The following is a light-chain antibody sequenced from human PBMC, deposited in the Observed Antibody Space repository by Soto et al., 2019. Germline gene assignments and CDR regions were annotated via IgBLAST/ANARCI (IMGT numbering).Light chain of an antibody. Sequence: EIVLTQSPGTLSLPPGERAALSCRASQSVSRYLAWYHQKRGQAPRFLIYGASSRATGIPDRFSGSGSGTDFTLTISRLEPEDFAVYYCQQYGRSPTTFGQGTKVDIK. CDR3: QQYGRSPTT. J-gene: IGKJ1*01. V-gene: IGKV3-20*01. CDR1: QSVSRY. CDR2: GAS.